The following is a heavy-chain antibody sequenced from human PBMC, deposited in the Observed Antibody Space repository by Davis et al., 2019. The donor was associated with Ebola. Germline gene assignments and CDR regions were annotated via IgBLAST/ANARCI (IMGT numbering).Heavy chain of an antibody. J-gene: IGHJ4*02. CDR2: ISYDGSNK. CDR3: AKGDKVDY. V-gene: IGHV3-30*18. Sequence: GESLKISCAASGFTFSSYSMNWVRQAPGKGLEWVAVISYDGSNKYYADSVKGRFTISRDNSKNTLYLQMNSLRAEDTAVYYCAKGDKVDYWGQGTLVTVSS. CDR1: GFTFSSYS.